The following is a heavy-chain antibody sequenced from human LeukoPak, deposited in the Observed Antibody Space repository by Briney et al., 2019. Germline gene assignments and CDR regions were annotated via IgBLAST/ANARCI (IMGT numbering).Heavy chain of an antibody. CDR3: ASGNYYQDY. V-gene: IGHV4-59*08. D-gene: IGHD1-26*01. CDR2: VFYNGRT. CDR1: GAFISPYY. J-gene: IGHJ4*02. Sequence: PSETLPLTCSVSGAFISPYYWVWIRQPPGKGLEWIGYVFYNGRTSYNPSLKSRVTISADTSKNQFSLKMNSVTAADTAVYYCASGNYYQDYWGQGTVVTVSP.